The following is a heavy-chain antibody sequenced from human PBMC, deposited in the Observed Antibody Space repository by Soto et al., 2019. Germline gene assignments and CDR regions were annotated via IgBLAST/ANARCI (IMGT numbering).Heavy chain of an antibody. CDR3: ASRIAAAGTWYFDL. CDR2: IYHSGST. V-gene: IGHV4-4*02. D-gene: IGHD6-13*01. Sequence: QVQLQESGPGLVKPSGTLSLTCAVSGGSISSSNWWSWVRQPPGKGLEWIGEIYHSGSTNCNPSRKSRVTISVDKYKTQFSLKLSSVTAADPAVYYCASRIAAAGTWYFDLWGRGTLVTVSS. CDR1: GGSISSSNW. J-gene: IGHJ2*01.